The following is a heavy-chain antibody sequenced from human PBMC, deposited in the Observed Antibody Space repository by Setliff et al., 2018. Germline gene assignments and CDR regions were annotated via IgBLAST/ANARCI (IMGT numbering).Heavy chain of an antibody. CDR3: AHRKIWGNAFDI. Sequence: TLSLTCTVSGFFISSGHYWGWIRQPPGKGLEWIGIIYWDDDKRYSPSLKGRVTISKDTSKNQVVLTMTNMDPVDTATYYCAHRKIWGNAFDIWGQGTMVTVSS. CDR1: GFFISSGHY. J-gene: IGHJ3*02. D-gene: IGHD3-16*01. V-gene: IGHV2-5*02. CDR2: IYWDDDK.